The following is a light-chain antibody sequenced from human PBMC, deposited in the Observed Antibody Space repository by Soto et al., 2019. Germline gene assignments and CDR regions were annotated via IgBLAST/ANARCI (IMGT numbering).Light chain of an antibody. J-gene: IGLJ2*01. CDR3: SSYTSSSTLVV. CDR2: DVS. V-gene: IGLV2-14*01. Sequence: QSALTQPASVSGSPGQSITISCTGTSSDVGGYNYVSWYQQHPGKAPKLMIYDVSNWPSGVSNRFSGSKSGNTASLTISGLPAEDEADYYCSSYTSSSTLVVFGGGTKLTVL. CDR1: SSDVGGYNY.